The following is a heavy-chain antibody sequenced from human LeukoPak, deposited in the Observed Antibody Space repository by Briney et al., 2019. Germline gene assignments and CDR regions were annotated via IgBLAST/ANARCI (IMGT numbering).Heavy chain of an antibody. D-gene: IGHD2-21*02. CDR1: GFTFSSYA. V-gene: IGHV3-30*04. CDR3: ARDVSPIADYCFDY. J-gene: IGHJ4*02. CDR2: ISRDGRNK. Sequence: PGGSLRLSCAACGFTFSSYAMHWVRQAPGKVLELVAVISRDGRNKYYADSVRGRFSISRDNSKSTLYLQMNSLRAEDTAVYYCARDVSPIADYCFDYWGQGTLVTVSS.